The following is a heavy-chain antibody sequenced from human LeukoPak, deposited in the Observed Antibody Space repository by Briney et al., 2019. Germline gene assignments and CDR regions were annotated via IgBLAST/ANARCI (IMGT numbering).Heavy chain of an antibody. CDR1: GFTFSSYA. Sequence: GGSLRLSCAASGFTFSSYAMSWVRQAPGKGLEWVSSISSSSRYKYYADSVKGRFTISRDSGKNSLYLQMNSLRADDTAVYYCVRDLTTSSTAYLYHWGQGTLVTVSS. CDR2: ISSSSRYK. J-gene: IGHJ1*01. CDR3: VRDLTTSSTAYLYH. D-gene: IGHD6-6*01. V-gene: IGHV3-21*01.